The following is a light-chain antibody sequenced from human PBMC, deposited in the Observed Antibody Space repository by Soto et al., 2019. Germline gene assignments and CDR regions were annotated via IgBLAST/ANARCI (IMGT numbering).Light chain of an antibody. CDR2: GAS. Sequence: EIVMTQSPVTLSVSPGERATLSCRASQSVRSNLAWYQQKPGQAPRLLIYGASTRATGIPARFSGGGSGTDFTLTISSLQSEDFAVYYCQQYDNWPPWTFGQGTKVEIK. CDR3: QQYDNWPPWT. V-gene: IGKV3-15*01. CDR1: QSVRSN. J-gene: IGKJ1*01.